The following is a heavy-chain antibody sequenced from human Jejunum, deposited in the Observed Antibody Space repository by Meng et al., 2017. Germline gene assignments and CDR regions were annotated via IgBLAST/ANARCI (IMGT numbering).Heavy chain of an antibody. J-gene: IGHJ4*02. CDR3: AKLTSF. D-gene: IGHD3-16*01. V-gene: IGHV3-23*04. Sequence: EVQLVGSGGGLVQPGGSLRVSCADSGFTFSISSMGWVRQAPGKGLEWVSTFAANNSTYYAESVKGRFTISRDNSKNTLSLQMNSLRAEDTAVYYCAKLTSFWGQGTLVTVSS. CDR2: FAANNST. CDR1: GFTFSISS.